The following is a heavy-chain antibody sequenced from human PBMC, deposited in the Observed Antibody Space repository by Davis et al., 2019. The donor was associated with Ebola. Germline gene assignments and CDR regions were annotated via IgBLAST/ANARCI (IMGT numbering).Heavy chain of an antibody. V-gene: IGHV3-7*01. CDR2: MKGDGSLK. Sequence: PGGSLRLSCVVPGFSFNNSWMHWVRQAPGKGLEWVANMKGDGSLKDYVDSVKGRFTISRDNAKKSLYLEMNSLRGEDTAVYYCATDNGGPALWGQGTVLTGSS. J-gene: IGHJ4*02. D-gene: IGHD7-27*01. CDR1: GFSFNNSW. CDR3: ATDNGGPAL.